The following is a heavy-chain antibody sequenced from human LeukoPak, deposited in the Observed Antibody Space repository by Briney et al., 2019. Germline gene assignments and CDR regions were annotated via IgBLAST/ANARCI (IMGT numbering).Heavy chain of an antibody. CDR2: ISWNSGSI. CDR1: GFTFDDYA. V-gene: IGHV3-9*01. Sequence: PGRSLRLSCAASGFTFDDYAMHWVRQAPGKGLEWVSGISWNSGSIGYADSVKGRFTISRDNAKNSLYLQMNSLRAEDTALYYCAKDITRRAYYYYYGMDVWGQGTTVTVSS. CDR3: AKDITRRAYYYYYGMDV. J-gene: IGHJ6*02.